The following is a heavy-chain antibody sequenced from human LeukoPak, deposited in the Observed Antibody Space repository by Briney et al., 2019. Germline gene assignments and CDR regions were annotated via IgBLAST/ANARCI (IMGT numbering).Heavy chain of an antibody. CDR2: ISYSGST. CDR1: GGAIGGYY. D-gene: IGHD2-2*01. CDR3: ARVKCQPRDVFDI. Sequence: SETLSLTCSVSGGAIGGYYWSWIRQPPGKGLEWIGFISYSGSTKYNPSLESRVTISVDTSKNQFSLSLRSVNAADTAVYYCARVKCQPRDVFDIWGQGTLVTVSS. J-gene: IGHJ3*02. V-gene: IGHV4-59*01.